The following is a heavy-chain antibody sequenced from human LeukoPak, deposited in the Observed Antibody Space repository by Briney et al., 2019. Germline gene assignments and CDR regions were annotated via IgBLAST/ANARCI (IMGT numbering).Heavy chain of an antibody. CDR2: IYYSGST. Sequence: SETLSLTCTVSGGSISSYYWSWIRQPPGKGLEWIGYIYYSGSTNYNPSLKSRVTISVDTSKNQFSLKLNSVTAADTAVYYCARGTKNIDYWGQGTLVTVSS. CDR3: ARGTKNIDY. CDR1: GGSISSYY. D-gene: IGHD1-1*01. V-gene: IGHV4-59*01. J-gene: IGHJ4*02.